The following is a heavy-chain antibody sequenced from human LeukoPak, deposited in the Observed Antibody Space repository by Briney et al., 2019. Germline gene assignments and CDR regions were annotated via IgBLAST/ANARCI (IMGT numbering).Heavy chain of an antibody. D-gene: IGHD2-2*01. Sequence: GGSLRLSCAASGFTVSRNYMTWVRQAPGKGLEWVSVIYSGGSTYYADSVKGRFTISRDNSKNTLYLQMNSLRAEDTAVYYCAGTVVGKWAIDYWGQGTLVTVSS. CDR3: AGTVVGKWAIDY. J-gene: IGHJ4*02. V-gene: IGHV3-53*01. CDR2: IYSGGST. CDR1: GFTVSRNY.